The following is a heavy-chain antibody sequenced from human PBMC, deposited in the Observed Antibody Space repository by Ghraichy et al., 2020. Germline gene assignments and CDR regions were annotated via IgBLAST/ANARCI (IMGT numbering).Heavy chain of an antibody. Sequence: LSLTCAASGFTFSSYAMSWVRQAPGKGLEWVSIISGSGGTTYYADSVKGRFTISRDNSKNTLYLQMNSLRAEDTAVYYCAKVERYYQDFDYWGQGTLVTVSS. D-gene: IGHD1-26*01. J-gene: IGHJ4*02. V-gene: IGHV3-23*01. CDR2: ISGSGGTT. CDR1: GFTFSSYA. CDR3: AKVERYYQDFDY.